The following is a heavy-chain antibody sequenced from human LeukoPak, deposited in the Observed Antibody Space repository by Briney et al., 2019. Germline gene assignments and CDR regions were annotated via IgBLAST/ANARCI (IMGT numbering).Heavy chain of an antibody. CDR1: GFTFSSYA. Sequence: GGSLILSCSASGFTFSSYAMHWVRQAPGKGLEYVSAISSNGGSTYYADSVKGRFTISRDNSKNTLYLQMSSLRAEDTAVYYCHCSGGSCLGDYWGQGTLVTVSS. CDR2: ISSNGGST. CDR3: HCSGGSCLGDY. V-gene: IGHV3-64D*06. D-gene: IGHD2-15*01. J-gene: IGHJ4*02.